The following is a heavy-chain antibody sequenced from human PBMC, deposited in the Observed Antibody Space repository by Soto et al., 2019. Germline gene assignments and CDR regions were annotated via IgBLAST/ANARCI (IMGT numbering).Heavy chain of an antibody. CDR2: STYTGNS. CDR3: ASFVRTGWRYYFDN. D-gene: IGHD6-19*01. Sequence: QVQLQESGPGLVKSSETLTLTCTVSGGSVSTNNYFCSWIRQPPGKGLEWIGFSTYTGNSMYNPSLKSRATISVDPAKNQFSLRLISLTAADTAVYYCASFVRTGWRYYFDNWGQGILATVSA. CDR1: GGSVSTNNYF. J-gene: IGHJ4*02. V-gene: IGHV4-61*01.